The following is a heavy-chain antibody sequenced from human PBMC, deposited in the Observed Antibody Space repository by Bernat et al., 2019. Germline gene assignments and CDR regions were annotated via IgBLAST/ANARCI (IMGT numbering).Heavy chain of an antibody. J-gene: IGHJ4*02. CDR1: GFTFDDYA. D-gene: IGHD5-12*01. V-gene: IGHV3-43*02. CDR2: ISGDGGST. Sequence: EVQLVESGGGVVQPGGSLRLSCAASGFTFDDYAMHWVRQAPGKGLEWVSLISGDGGSTYYADSVKGRFTISRDNSKNSLYLQMNSLRTEDTALYYCANISRYSGYDWFDYWGQGTLVTVSS. CDR3: ANISRYSGYDWFDY.